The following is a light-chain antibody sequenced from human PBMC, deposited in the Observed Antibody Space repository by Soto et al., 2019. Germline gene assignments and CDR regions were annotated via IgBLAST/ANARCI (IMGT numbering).Light chain of an antibody. V-gene: IGLV2-23*02. CDR3: CSYAGSSTLV. CDR1: SSDAGSYNL. CDR2: EVS. Sequence: QSVLTQPASVSGSPGQSITISCTGTSSDAGSYNLVSWYQQHPGKAPKLMIYEVSKRPSGVSNRFSGSKSGNTASLTISGLQAEDEADYYCCSYAGSSTLVFGTGTKVTVL. J-gene: IGLJ1*01.